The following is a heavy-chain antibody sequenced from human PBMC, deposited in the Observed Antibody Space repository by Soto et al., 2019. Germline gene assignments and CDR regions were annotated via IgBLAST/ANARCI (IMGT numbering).Heavy chain of an antibody. CDR2: IYYSGST. J-gene: IGHJ6*02. Sequence: TSETLSLTCTVSGGSISSYYWSWIRQPPGKGLEWIGYIYYSGSTNYNPSLKSRVTISVDTSKNQFSLKLSSVTAADTAVYYCARDGSYYYDSSGYSPMDVWGQGTTVTVSS. CDR3: ARDGSYYYDSSGYSPMDV. CDR1: GGSISSYY. D-gene: IGHD3-22*01. V-gene: IGHV4-59*01.